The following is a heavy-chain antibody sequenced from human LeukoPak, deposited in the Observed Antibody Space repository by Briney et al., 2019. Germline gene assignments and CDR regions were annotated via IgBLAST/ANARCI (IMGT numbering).Heavy chain of an antibody. Sequence: GGSLRLSCAASGFTFSDYSMSWIRQAPGKGLEWVSYISSSGSTLYYADSVKGRFTISRDDAKNSLYLQMNSLRAEDTAMYYCARVRGPRVYYYYMDVWGKGTTVTVSS. CDR3: ARVRGPRVYYYYMDV. CDR2: ISSSGSTL. CDR1: GFTFSDYS. J-gene: IGHJ6*03. V-gene: IGHV3-11*04.